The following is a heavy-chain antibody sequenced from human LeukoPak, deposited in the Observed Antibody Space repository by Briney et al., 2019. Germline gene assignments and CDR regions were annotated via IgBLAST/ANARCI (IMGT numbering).Heavy chain of an antibody. J-gene: IGHJ4*02. Sequence: GGALRLSRTASGFTFTNFAMHWVRQAPGKELEGVAFISFDGNDEEYAASVQGRFTISRHHSKHIVYLQMNSLTSEDTAVYYCGRDLAADTGLVDHWGQGELVTVSS. CDR1: GFTFTNFA. V-gene: IGHV3-30*03. CDR3: GRDLAADTGLVDH. CDR2: ISFDGNDE. D-gene: IGHD5-18*01.